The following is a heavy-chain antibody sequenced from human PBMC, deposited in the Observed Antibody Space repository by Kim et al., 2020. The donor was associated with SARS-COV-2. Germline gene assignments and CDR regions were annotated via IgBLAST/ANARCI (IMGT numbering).Heavy chain of an antibody. D-gene: IGHD3-22*01. Sequence: GGSLRLSCAASGFTFRNSGMHWVRQAPGKGLEWVAVISYDGSNKYYADSVKGRFSISRDNSKNRLYLQMNSLRAEDTAVYDCAKASDDRTYWGQGNLVTV. V-gene: IGHV3-30*18. J-gene: IGHJ4*02. CDR3: AKASDDRTY. CDR2: ISYDGSNK. CDR1: GFTFRNSG.